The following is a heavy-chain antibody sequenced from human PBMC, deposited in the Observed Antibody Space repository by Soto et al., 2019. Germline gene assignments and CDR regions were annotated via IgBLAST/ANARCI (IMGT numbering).Heavy chain of an antibody. CDR2: LYTGGSA. CDR1: GFSVTDHY. CDR3: ARSFNDWTTYFDY. V-gene: IGHV3-53*01. Sequence: PGGSLRLSCAASGFSVTDHYMTWVRQAPGKGLEWVSVLYTGGSAYYGDAVKGRFTISRDSSTNTLYLQMNSLKVGDTAFYFCARSFNDWTTYFDYWSEGTRVTVSS. J-gene: IGHJ4*02. D-gene: IGHD3-9*01.